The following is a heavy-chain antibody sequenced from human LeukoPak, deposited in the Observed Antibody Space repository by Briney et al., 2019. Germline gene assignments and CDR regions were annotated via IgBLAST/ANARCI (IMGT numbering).Heavy chain of an antibody. Sequence: SVKVSCKASGGTFSSYAISWVRQAPGQGLEWMGGIIPIFGTANYAQKFQGRVTITADESTSTAYMELSSLRSEDTAVYYCATFDYDFWRACLWGQGTLVTVSS. J-gene: IGHJ4*02. CDR3: ATFDYDFWRACL. CDR2: IIPIFGTA. V-gene: IGHV1-69*01. D-gene: IGHD3-3*01. CDR1: GGTFSSYA.